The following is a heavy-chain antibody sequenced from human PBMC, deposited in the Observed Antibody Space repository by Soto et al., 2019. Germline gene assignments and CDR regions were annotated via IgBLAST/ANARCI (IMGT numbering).Heavy chain of an antibody. V-gene: IGHV3-66*01. CDR1: GFTVSSLY. CDR2: IYSGGST. D-gene: IGHD2-21*02. CDR3: ARDYYGGNSRYFDL. Sequence: EVQLVESGGGLVQPGGSLRLSCAASGFTVSSLYMSWVRQAPGKGLEWVSVIYSGGSTYYTDSVKGRFTISRDNSKNTLFLQMNSLRAEDTAVYYCARDYYGGNSRYFDLWGRGTLVTVSS. J-gene: IGHJ2*01.